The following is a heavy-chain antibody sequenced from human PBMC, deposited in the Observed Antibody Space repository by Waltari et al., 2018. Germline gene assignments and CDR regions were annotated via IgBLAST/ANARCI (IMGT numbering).Heavy chain of an antibody. V-gene: IGHV4-39*07. Sequence: QVQLQQWGAGLLKPSETLSLTCTVSGGSISSSSYYWGWIRQPPGKGLEWIGSIYYSGSTYYNPSLKSRVTISVDTSKNQFSLKLSSVTAADTAVYYCASNSRLAEIGYWGQGTLVTVSS. D-gene: IGHD2-15*01. CDR1: GGSISSSSYY. CDR3: ASNSRLAEIGY. J-gene: IGHJ4*02. CDR2: IYYSGST.